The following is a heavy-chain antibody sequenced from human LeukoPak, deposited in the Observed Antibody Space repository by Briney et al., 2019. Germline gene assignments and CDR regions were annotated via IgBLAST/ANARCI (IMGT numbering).Heavy chain of an antibody. CDR1: GFTFSSYW. J-gene: IGHJ4*02. Sequence: GGSLRLSRAASGFTFSSYWMSWVRQAPGKGLEWVANIKQDGSEKYYVDSVKGRFTISRDNAKNSLYLQMNSLRAEDTAVYYCARERGYSYGYLVYWGQGTLVTVSS. V-gene: IGHV3-7*01. D-gene: IGHD5-18*01. CDR3: ARERGYSYGYLVY. CDR2: IKQDGSEK.